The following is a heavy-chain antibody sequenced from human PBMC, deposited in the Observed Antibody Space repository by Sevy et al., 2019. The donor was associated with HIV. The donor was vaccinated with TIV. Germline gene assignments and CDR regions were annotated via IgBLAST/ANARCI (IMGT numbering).Heavy chain of an antibody. CDR2: ISSSSNII. Sequence: GGSLRLSCAASGFTLSPYSMEWVRQAPGKGLEWVSRISSSSNIIYYADSVKGRFTVSRDNAKNSLYLQMDSLRDEDTAVYYCARDAMRVGNSNYYYGMDVWGQGTTVTVSS. D-gene: IGHD2-2*01. J-gene: IGHJ6*02. CDR1: GFTLSPYS. CDR3: ARDAMRVGNSNYYYGMDV. V-gene: IGHV3-48*02.